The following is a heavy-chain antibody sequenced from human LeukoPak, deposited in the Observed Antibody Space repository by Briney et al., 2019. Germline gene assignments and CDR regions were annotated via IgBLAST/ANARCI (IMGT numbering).Heavy chain of an antibody. CDR3: ARGNSSSWPWYYYYGMDV. CDR2: IIPIFGTA. J-gene: IGHJ6*02. Sequence: ASVKVSCKASGGTFSSYAISWVRQAPGQGLEWMGGIIPIFGTANYAQKFQGRVTITADESTSTAYMELSSLRSEDTAVYYCARGNSSSWPWYYYYGMDVWGQGTTVTVSS. V-gene: IGHV1-69*13. D-gene: IGHD6-13*01. CDR1: GGTFSSYA.